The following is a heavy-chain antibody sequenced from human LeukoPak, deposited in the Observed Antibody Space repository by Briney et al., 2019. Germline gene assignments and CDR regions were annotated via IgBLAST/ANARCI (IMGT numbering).Heavy chain of an antibody. CDR3: ARGSDSSGYPPTLDY. D-gene: IGHD3-22*01. V-gene: IGHV4-59*12. CDR1: GGSISSYY. CDR2: IYYSGST. Sequence: PSETLSLTCTVSGGSISSYYWSWIRQPPGKGLEWIGYIYYSGSTNYNPSLKSRVTISVDTSKNQFSLKLSSVTAADTAVYYCARGSDSSGYPPTLDYWGQGTLVTVSS. J-gene: IGHJ4*02.